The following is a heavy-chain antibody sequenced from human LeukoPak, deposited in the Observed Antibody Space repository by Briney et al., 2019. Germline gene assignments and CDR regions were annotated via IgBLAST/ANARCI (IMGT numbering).Heavy chain of an antibody. CDR1: GGSLSSYS. CDR3: AGDYTLGSYRLDY. D-gene: IGHD3-10*01. CDR2: IYYSGRT. V-gene: IGHV4-59*12. Sequence: SETLSLTCTFSGGSLSSYSWSWVRQPPGRGLEWIGYIYYSGRTTYNPSLKSRLTISLDTSKNQFSLKLRSVTAADTAVYYCAGDYTLGSYRLDYWGQGTLVTVSS. J-gene: IGHJ4*02.